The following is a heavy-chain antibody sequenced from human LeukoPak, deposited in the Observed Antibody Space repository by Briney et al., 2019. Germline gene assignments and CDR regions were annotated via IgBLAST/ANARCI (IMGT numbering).Heavy chain of an antibody. CDR3: VTAPTGTYFAYYFDN. CDR1: GFTFSKVW. CDR2: VRSKADGGTA. D-gene: IGHD3-9*01. V-gene: IGHV3-15*01. Sequence: PGGSLRLSCAASGFTFSKVWMSWIRQAPGKELEWIGRVRSKADGGTAEYAAPVAGRFIVSRDDSENALYLQMNSLQTEDTGVYYCVTAPTGTYFAYYFDNWGRGTLVTVSA. J-gene: IGHJ4*02.